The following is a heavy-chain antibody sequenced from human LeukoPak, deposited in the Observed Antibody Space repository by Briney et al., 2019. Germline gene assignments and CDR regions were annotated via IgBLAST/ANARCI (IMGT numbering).Heavy chain of an antibody. J-gene: IGHJ4*02. CDR1: GYTFTSYD. V-gene: IGHV1-8*01. CDR2: MNPNSGNT. D-gene: IGHD3-3*01. CDR3: ARPLTYDFWSGYYG. Sequence: ASVKVSCKASGYTFTSYDTNWVRQATGQGLEWMGWMNPNSGNTGYAQKFQGRVTMTRNTSISTAYMELSRLRSDDTAVYYCARPLTYDFWSGYYGWGQGTLVTVSS.